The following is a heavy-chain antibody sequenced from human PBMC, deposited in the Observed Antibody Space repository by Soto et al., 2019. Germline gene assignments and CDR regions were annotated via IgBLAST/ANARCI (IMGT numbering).Heavy chain of an antibody. CDR1: GGSISSDF. CDR2: IYYTGNT. J-gene: IGHJ4*02. CDR3: AREGPSDFYDSSGPLDY. Sequence: SETLSLTCTVSGGSISSDFWSWIRQPPGKRLEWIGYIYYTGNTNYNPSLKSRVTISVDTSKNQFSLKLSSVTAADTAVYYCAREGPSDFYDSSGPLDYWGQGTLVTVSS. V-gene: IGHV4-59*01. D-gene: IGHD3-22*01.